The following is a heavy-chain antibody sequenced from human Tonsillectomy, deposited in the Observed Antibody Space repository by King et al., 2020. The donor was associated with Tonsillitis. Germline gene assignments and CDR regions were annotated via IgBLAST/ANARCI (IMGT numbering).Heavy chain of an antibody. CDR3: ARDWGYFDY. V-gene: IGHV4-59*01. D-gene: IGHD7-27*01. Sequence: QLQESGPGLVKPSETLSLTCTVSGGSISSYYWSWIRPPPGKGLEWIGNIYSSGSTNFNPSLESRVTISVDTSKNQFSLNLRSVTAADTAVYYCARDWGYFDYWGQGTLVTVSS. J-gene: IGHJ4*02. CDR2: IYSSGST. CDR1: GGSISSYY.